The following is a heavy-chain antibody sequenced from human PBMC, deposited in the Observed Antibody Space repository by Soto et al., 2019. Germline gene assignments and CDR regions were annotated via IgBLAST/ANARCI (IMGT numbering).Heavy chain of an antibody. CDR3: ARGPCGDKVDY. CDR2: LYNSGGT. Sequence: QVQLQESGPGLVEPSQTLSLTCTVSGASVSSDYYYWSWIRQPPGRGLEWIGHLYNSGGTYSNPSLRGRGAVQLATSKHQLSLPLSSVTAADTAVYYCARGPCGDKVDYLGEGTLVTVSS. CDR1: GASVSSDYYY. J-gene: IGHJ4*02. V-gene: IGHV4-30-4*01. D-gene: IGHD3-16*01.